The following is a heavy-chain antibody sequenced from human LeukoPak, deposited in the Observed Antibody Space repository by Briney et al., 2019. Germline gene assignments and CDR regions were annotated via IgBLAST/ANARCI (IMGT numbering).Heavy chain of an antibody. CDR3: ARGGREGYIFQAFDI. V-gene: IGHV1-2*02. Sequence: ASVKVSCKASGYTFTGYYMHWVRQAPGQGLEWMGWINPNSGGTNYAQKFQGRVTMTRDTSISTAYIELSRLRSADTAVYYCARGGREGYIFQAFDIWGEGTMVTVSS. CDR2: INPNSGGT. CDR1: GYTFTGYY. J-gene: IGHJ3*02. D-gene: IGHD5-24*01.